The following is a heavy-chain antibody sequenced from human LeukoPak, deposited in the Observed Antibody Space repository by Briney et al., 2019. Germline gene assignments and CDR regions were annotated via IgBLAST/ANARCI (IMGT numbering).Heavy chain of an antibody. CDR2: INPNNGGT. V-gene: IGHV1-2*02. CDR1: GYTFTGYF. CDR3: ARDVPRRYYFDY. D-gene: IGHD1-26*01. J-gene: IGHJ4*02. Sequence: ASVKVSCKASGYTFTGYFIHWVRQAPGQGLEWMGWINPNNGGTKYAQKFQDRVTMTRDTSISTAYMELRSLRSDDTAVYYCARDVPRRYYFDYWGQGTLVTVSS.